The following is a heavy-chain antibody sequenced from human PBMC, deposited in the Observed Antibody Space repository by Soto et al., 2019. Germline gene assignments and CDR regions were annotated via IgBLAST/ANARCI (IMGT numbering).Heavy chain of an antibody. D-gene: IGHD2-15*01. Sequence: GASVKVSCKASGYTFTSFAIHWLRQAPGQRLEWMGWINGGNGNTKYSLKFQGRVTITRDTSASTAYMELNSLKSEDTAVYYCARACFFMSGCRCYSGYDWFDPWGQGTLVTVSS. J-gene: IGHJ5*02. CDR2: INGGNGNT. CDR1: GYTFTSFA. CDR3: ARACFFMSGCRCYSGYDWFDP. V-gene: IGHV1-3*01.